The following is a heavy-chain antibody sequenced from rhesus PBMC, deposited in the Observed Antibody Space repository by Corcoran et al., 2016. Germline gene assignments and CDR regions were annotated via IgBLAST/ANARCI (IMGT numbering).Heavy chain of an antibody. D-gene: IGHD3-3*01. CDR2: FSTGGVST. V-gene: IGHV3-59*01. CDR3: ARERLGAFDF. CDR1: GLTFSDDY. J-gene: IGHJ3*01. Sequence: EVQLVESGGGLVQPGGSLRLSCAASGLTFSDDYMNVVRQALGKGLEWVSRFSTGGVSTWYADSVKGRFTFSSENAKNTLYLQMNSLRIEDTAVYYCARERLGAFDFWGQGLRVTVSS.